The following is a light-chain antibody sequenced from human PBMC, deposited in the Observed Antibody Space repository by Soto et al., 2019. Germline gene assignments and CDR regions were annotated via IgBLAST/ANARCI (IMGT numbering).Light chain of an antibody. J-gene: IGLJ3*02. CDR3: TSYAGSNNWV. V-gene: IGLV2-8*01. CDR2: EVS. CDR1: SSDVGRYNF. Sequence: QSALTQPPSASGSPGQSVTISCTGTSSDVGRYNFVSWYQQHPGKAPKLMIYEVSERPSGVPDRFSGSKSGNTASLTVSGLQAEDEADYYCTSYAGSNNWVFGEGTKLTVL.